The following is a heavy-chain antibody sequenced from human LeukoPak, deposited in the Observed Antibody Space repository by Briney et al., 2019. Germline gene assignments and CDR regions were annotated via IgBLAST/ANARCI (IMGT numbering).Heavy chain of an antibody. CDR1: GYTFTDYY. CDR3: AREEWGLRTPLDY. CDR2: INPHSGGT. V-gene: IGHV1-2*02. J-gene: IGHJ4*02. D-gene: IGHD1-26*01. Sequence: EASVKVSCKASGYTFTDYYMHWVRQGPGQGLEWMGWINPHSGGTDHAQKFQGRVTMTRGTSISTAYMELSRLRSDDTAVYYCAREEWGLRTPLDYWGQGTLVTVSS.